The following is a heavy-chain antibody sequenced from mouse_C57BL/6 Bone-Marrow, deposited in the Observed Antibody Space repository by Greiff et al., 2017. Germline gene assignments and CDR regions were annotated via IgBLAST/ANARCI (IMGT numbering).Heavy chain of an antibody. Sequence: QVQLQQPGAELVKPGASVKMSCKASGYTFTSYWITWVKQRPGQGLEWIGDIYPGSGSTNYNEKVKSKATLTVDTSSSTAYMQLRSLTSEDSAVYYCAREVFLPYYYAMDYWGQGTSVTVSS. J-gene: IGHJ4*01. V-gene: IGHV1-55*01. CDR3: AREVFLPYYYAMDY. CDR1: GYTFTSYW. D-gene: IGHD2-1*01. CDR2: IYPGSGST.